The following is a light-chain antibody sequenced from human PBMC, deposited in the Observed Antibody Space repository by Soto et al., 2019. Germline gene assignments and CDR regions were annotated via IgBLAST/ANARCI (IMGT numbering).Light chain of an antibody. CDR1: QSVSSSY. Sequence: EIVLTQSPGTLSLSPGEGATLSCRASQSVSSSYIAWYQQRPGQTPSLLIYGASTRATGIPDRFSGSGSGTHFTLTISRLEPEDFATYYCLQHNVFPRTFGQGTKVDIK. J-gene: IGKJ1*01. CDR2: GAS. V-gene: IGKV3-20*01. CDR3: LQHNVFPRT.